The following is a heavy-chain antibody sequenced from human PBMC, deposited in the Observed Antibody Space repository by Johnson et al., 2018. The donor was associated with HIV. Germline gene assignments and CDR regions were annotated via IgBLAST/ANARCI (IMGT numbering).Heavy chain of an antibody. Sequence: QMQLVESGGGVVQPGRSLRLSCAASGFTFNNYGMHWVRQAPGKGLEWVAVIWYDGSNKYYVDSVKGRFTISRDNSKNTLYLQMNSLRPEDTAVYYCVKDWPRWVLTADAFDVWGPGTLVIV. CDR2: IWYDGSNK. D-gene: IGHD2-21*02. J-gene: IGHJ3*01. CDR1: GFTFNNYG. V-gene: IGHV3-33*06. CDR3: VKDWPRWVLTADAFDV.